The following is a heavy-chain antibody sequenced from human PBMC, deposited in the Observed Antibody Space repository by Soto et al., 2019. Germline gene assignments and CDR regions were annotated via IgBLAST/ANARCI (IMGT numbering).Heavy chain of an antibody. Sequence: QLQLQESGPGLVKPSETLSLTCTVSGGSISSSSYSWGWIRQPPGKGLEWIGSIYYSGSTYYNPSLKSRVTISVATSKNTFSLKLSSVTAADTAVYYCATELGEVGAMEGDYYFDYWGQGTLVTVSS. V-gene: IGHV4-39*01. CDR2: IYYSGST. CDR1: GGSISSSSYS. D-gene: IGHD1-26*01. J-gene: IGHJ4*02. CDR3: ATELGEVGAMEGDYYFDY.